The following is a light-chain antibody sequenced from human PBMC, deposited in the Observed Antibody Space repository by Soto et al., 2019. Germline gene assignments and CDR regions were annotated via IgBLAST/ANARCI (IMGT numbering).Light chain of an antibody. CDR2: AAS. Sequence: DIPFTHSPSLPSSSLGNKITITFPASQGISSYLAWYQQKPGKAPKLLIYAASTLQSGVPSRFSGSGSGTEFTLTISSLQPEDFATYYCQQLNNYLLTFGGGTKVDI. CDR1: QGISSY. CDR3: QQLNNYLLT. V-gene: IGKV1-9*01. J-gene: IGKJ4*01.